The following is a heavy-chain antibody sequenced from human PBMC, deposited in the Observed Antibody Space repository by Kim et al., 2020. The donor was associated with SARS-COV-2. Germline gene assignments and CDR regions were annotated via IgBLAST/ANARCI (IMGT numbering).Heavy chain of an antibody. CDR1: GYSFTNYW. D-gene: IGHD1-20*01. Sequence: GESLKISCEGFGYSFTNYWISWVRQMPGKGLEWMGRIDPIDSYTNYSPSFRGHVTISADKSTSTAYLQWSSLKASDTAIYYCARRYNWNDFDYLGPGTLVTVSS. J-gene: IGHJ4*02. CDR2: IDPIDSYT. CDR3: ARRYNWNDFDY. V-gene: IGHV5-10-1*01.